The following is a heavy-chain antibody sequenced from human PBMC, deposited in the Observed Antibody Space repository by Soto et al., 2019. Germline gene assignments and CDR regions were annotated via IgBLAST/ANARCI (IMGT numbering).Heavy chain of an antibody. D-gene: IGHD3-22*01. Sequence: SVKVSCKASGGTFSSYAISWVRQAPGQGLEWMGGIIPIFGTANYAQKFQGRVTITADESTSTAYMELSSLRSGDTAVYYCARSGYYDSSGYYAHINNYYYYGMDVWGQGTTVTVSS. CDR2: IIPIFGTA. CDR1: GGTFSSYA. CDR3: ARSGYYDSSGYYAHINNYYYYGMDV. V-gene: IGHV1-69*13. J-gene: IGHJ6*02.